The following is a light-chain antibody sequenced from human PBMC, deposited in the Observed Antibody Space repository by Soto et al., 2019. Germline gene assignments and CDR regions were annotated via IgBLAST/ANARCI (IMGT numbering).Light chain of an antibody. J-gene: IGKJ1*01. Sequence: AIQMTQSPSSLSASVGDRVIITCRASQAIRTELGWYQQRRGKAPKLLIYGTSNLQSGVPSRFSASGSGTDFTPTINGLQPEDFATYYCLQDYSYPRTFGQGTKVDVK. V-gene: IGKV1-6*01. CDR3: LQDYSYPRT. CDR2: GTS. CDR1: QAIRTE.